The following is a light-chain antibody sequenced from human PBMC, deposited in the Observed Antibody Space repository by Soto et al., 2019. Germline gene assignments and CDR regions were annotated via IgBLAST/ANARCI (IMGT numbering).Light chain of an antibody. Sequence: IVCTPSPGSLSLSPCQRATLSCMSIQSVRGNNLAWYQQKPGQAPSLLIFGASSRATRIPESFSGSGSGTELTLPITTLASEDFAVYYCQQYGNSPKTFGQGTKVDIK. CDR1: QSVRGNN. J-gene: IGKJ1*01. CDR3: QQYGNSPKT. CDR2: GAS. V-gene: IGKV3-20*01.